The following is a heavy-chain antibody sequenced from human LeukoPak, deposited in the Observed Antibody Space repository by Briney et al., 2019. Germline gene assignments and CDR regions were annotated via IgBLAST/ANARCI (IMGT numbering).Heavy chain of an antibody. V-gene: IGHV4-34*01. CDR2: INHSRST. D-gene: IGHD1-26*01. CDR3: ARLGYSGY. J-gene: IGHJ4*02. CDR1: GGSFSGYY. Sequence: SETLSLTCAVYGGSFSGYYWSWIRQPPGKGLEWIGEINHSRSTNYNPSLKSRVTISVDTSKNQFSLKLSSVTAADTAVYYCARLGYSGYWGQGTLVTVSS.